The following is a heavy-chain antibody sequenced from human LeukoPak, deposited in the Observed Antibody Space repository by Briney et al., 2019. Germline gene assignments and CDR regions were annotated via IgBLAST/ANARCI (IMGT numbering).Heavy chain of an antibody. CDR1: GGSFSGYY. CDR2: INHSGST. J-gene: IGHJ5*02. CDR3: ARPVEMATGYGFDP. Sequence: SETLSLTCAVYGGSFSGYYWSWIRQPPGKGLEWIGEINHSGSTYYNPSLKSRVTISVDTSKNQFSLKLSSVTAADTAVYYCARPVEMATGYGFDPWGQGTLVTVSS. D-gene: IGHD5-24*01. V-gene: IGHV4-34*01.